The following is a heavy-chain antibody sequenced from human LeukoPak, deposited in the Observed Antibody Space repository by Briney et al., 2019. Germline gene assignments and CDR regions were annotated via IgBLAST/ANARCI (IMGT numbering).Heavy chain of an antibody. CDR1: GFTFADDA. V-gene: IGHV3-9*01. D-gene: IGHD6-13*01. J-gene: IGHJ4*01. Sequence: PPRSLTLACPASGFTFADDATHWVRHAPGKGLEWVAGTSWISASTGYAGSVKGRFTTPRDKATNSLYLRRNSLRAEETAFNYCANGVLGARWYYIDYWGQGTLVTVSS. CDR3: ANGVLGARWYYIDY. CDR2: TSWISAST.